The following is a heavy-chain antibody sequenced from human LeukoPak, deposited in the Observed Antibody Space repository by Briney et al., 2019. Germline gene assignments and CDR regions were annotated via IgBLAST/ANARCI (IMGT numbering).Heavy chain of an antibody. D-gene: IGHD3-22*01. Sequence: PSESLSLTCTVSGGSISSYYWSWIRQPPGEGLEWIGYIYYSVSTNYNTSLKRRVTISVGTSKNQFSLKLSSVTAADTAVYYCARGYYYDSSGFDYWGQGTLVTVSS. V-gene: IGHV4-59*01. CDR1: GGSISSYY. J-gene: IGHJ4*02. CDR3: ARGYYYDSSGFDY. CDR2: IYYSVST.